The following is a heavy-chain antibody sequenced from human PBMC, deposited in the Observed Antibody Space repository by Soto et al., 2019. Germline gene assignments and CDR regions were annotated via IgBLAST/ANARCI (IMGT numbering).Heavy chain of an antibody. J-gene: IGHJ4*02. V-gene: IGHV3-30*18. Sequence: QRHPYRAAEFSFRSYGMHWVRQAPGKGLEWVAVISYDVTNKYYADSVKGRFTISRDNSKNTLYLQMNSLRAEDTAVYYCAKDLRIAVAGTDYFDSWGQGTLVTVSS. CDR3: AKDLRIAVAGTDYFDS. CDR2: ISYDVTNK. D-gene: IGHD6-19*01. CDR1: EFSFRSYG.